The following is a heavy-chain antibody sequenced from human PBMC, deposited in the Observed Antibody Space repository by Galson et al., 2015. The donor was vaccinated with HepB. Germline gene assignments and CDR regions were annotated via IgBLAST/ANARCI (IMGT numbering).Heavy chain of an antibody. CDR2: IIPIFGTA. V-gene: IGHV1-69*13. CDR1: GGTFSSYA. J-gene: IGHJ6*03. Sequence: SVKVSCKASGGTFSSYAISWVRQAPGQGLEWMGGIIPIFGTANYAQKFQGRVTITADESTSTAYMELSSLRSEDTAVYYCARGYCSSTSCYTRYYYYMDVWGKGTTVTVSS. CDR3: ARGYCSSTSCYTRYYYYMDV. D-gene: IGHD2-2*02.